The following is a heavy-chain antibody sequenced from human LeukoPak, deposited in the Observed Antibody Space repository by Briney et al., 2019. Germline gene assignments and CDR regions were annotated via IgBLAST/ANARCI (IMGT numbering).Heavy chain of an antibody. Sequence: GGSLRLSFAASGFTFGDYAMHWFRQAPGKGLEWVSGISWNSGSIGYADSVKGRFTISRDNAKNSLYLQMNSLRAEDTALYYCAKVHDRGYSYGLSFDYWGQGTLVTVSS. V-gene: IGHV3-9*01. J-gene: IGHJ4*02. CDR3: AKVHDRGYSYGLSFDY. CDR1: GFTFGDYA. D-gene: IGHD5-18*01. CDR2: ISWNSGSI.